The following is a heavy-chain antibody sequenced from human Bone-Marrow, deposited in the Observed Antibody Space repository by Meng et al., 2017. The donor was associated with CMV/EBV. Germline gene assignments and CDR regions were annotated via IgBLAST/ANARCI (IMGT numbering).Heavy chain of an antibody. Sequence: GESLKISCAASGFTFSSYSMNWVRQAPGKGLEWVSSISSSSSYIYYADSVKGRFTISRDNAKNSLYLQMNSLRAEDTAVYYCARVDGDFWSGYFCDYWGQGTLVTVSS. J-gene: IGHJ4*02. CDR3: ARVDGDFWSGYFCDY. CDR2: ISSSSSYI. V-gene: IGHV3-21*01. D-gene: IGHD3-3*01. CDR1: GFTFSSYS.